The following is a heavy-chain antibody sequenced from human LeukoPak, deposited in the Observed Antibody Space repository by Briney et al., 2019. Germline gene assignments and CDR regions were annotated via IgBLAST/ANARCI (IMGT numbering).Heavy chain of an antibody. Sequence: GGSLRLSCAASGFTFRDYAMNWVRQAPGKGLERVSYTSSGSSTIYYANSVKGRFTISKDNAKNSLYLQMNSLRAEDTAVYYCARPDCSESRCNRSYHIDVWGKGTTVAVSS. CDR3: ARPDCSESRCNRSYHIDV. D-gene: IGHD2-15*01. CDR2: TSSGSSTI. CDR1: GFTFRDYA. J-gene: IGHJ6*03. V-gene: IGHV3-48*01.